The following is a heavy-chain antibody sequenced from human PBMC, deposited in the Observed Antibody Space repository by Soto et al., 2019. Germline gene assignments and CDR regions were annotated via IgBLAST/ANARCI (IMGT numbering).Heavy chain of an antibody. V-gene: IGHV4-30-2*01. Sequence: QLQLQESGSGLVKPSQTLSLTCAVSGGSISSGGYSWSWIRQPPGKGLEWIGYIYHSGSTYYNPSLKSRVTISVDRSKNQFSLKLSSVTAADTAVYYCARARLWFGEPHAFDIWGQGTMVTVSS. D-gene: IGHD3-10*01. CDR3: ARARLWFGEPHAFDI. CDR2: IYHSGST. CDR1: GGSISSGGYS. J-gene: IGHJ3*02.